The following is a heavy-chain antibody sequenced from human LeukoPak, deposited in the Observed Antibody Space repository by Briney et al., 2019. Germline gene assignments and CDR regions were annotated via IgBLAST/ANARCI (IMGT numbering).Heavy chain of an antibody. J-gene: IGHJ3*02. CDR1: GGSISSYY. CDR3: ARGVRHCASTICFAGAGDI. CDR2: MYYSGSI. Sequence: KPSETLSLTCTVSGGSISSYYWTWIRQPPGKGLEWLGQMYYSGSIKYNPSLKSRVTVSTDTSKNQFSLKLRSVTAADTATYYCARGVRHCASTICFAGAGDIWGQGKMVTVSS. D-gene: IGHD2-2*01. V-gene: IGHV4-59*01.